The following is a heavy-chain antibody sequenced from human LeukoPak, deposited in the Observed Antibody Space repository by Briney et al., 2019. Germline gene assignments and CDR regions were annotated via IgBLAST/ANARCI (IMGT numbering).Heavy chain of an antibody. CDR3: ARDGDSVAPYYYYYYGMDV. J-gene: IGHJ6*02. CDR2: ISAYNGNT. Sequence: ASVKVSCTASGYTFTSYGISWVRQASGQGLEWMGWISAYNGNTNYAQKLQGRVTMTTDTSTSTAYMELRSLRSDDTAVYYCARDGDSVAPYYYYYYGMDVWGQGTTVTVSS. CDR1: GYTFTSYG. D-gene: IGHD5/OR15-5a*01. V-gene: IGHV1-18*01.